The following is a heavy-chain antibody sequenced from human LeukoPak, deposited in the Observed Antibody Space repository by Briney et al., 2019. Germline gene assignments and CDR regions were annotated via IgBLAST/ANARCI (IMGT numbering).Heavy chain of an antibody. Sequence: ASVKVSCKASGYTFTGYYMHWVRQAPGQGLGWMGWINPNSGGTNYAQKFQGRVTMTRDTSISTAYMELSRLRSDDTAVYYCASFRAVVPAAIYDGGSLSDAFDIWGQGTMVTVSS. CDR2: INPNSGGT. CDR3: ASFRAVVPAAIYDGGSLSDAFDI. CDR1: GYTFTGYY. J-gene: IGHJ3*02. V-gene: IGHV1-2*02. D-gene: IGHD2-2*02.